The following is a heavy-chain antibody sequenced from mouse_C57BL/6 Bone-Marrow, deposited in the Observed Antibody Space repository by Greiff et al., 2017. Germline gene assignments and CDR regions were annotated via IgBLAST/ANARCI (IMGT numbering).Heavy chain of an antibody. V-gene: IGHV1-19*01. CDR3: ARYYYGSSSGYFDV. D-gene: IGHD1-1*01. J-gene: IGHJ1*03. CDR1: GYTFPDYY. CDR2: INPYNGGT. Sequence: VQLQQSGPVLVKPGASVKMSCKASGYTFPDYYMNWVKQSHGKSLEWIGVINPYNGGTSYNQKFKVKATLTVDKSSSTAYMELNSLTSEDSAVYYCARYYYGSSSGYFDVWGTGTTVTVAS.